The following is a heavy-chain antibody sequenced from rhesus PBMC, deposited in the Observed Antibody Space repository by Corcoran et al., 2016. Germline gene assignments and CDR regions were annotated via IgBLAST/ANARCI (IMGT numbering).Heavy chain of an antibody. CDR3: ARARDFDY. CDR1: GGSISSSNW. CDR2: IAASRRST. J-gene: IGHJ4*01. V-gene: IGHV4-57*01. Sequence: QLQLQESGPGLVKPSETLSLTCAVSGGSISSSNWWSWSRQPPGKGLEWNGRIAASRRSTLYNPSLKSRVTISTDTSKTQFSLKLSSVTAADTAVYYCARARDFDYWGQGVLVTVSS.